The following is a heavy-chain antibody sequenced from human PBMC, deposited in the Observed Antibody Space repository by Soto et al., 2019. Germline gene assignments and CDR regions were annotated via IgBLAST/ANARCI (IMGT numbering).Heavy chain of an antibody. CDR1: GFSFFSYT. D-gene: IGHD1-20*01. J-gene: IGHJ4*02. Sequence: EMQLVESGGDLVKPGGSLRLSCAGAGFSFFSYTMTWVRQAPGKGLEWVSSISSDNKYIYYADSVKGRFTISRDNAKSSLFLQMNSLRADDTAVYYCTRSPRSITGPPTGGAQNDYWGQGALVTVSS. V-gene: IGHV3-21*01. CDR2: ISSDNKYI. CDR3: TRSPRSITGPPTGGAQNDY.